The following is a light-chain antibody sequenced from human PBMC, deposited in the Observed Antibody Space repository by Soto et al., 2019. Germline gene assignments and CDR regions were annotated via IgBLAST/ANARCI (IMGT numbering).Light chain of an antibody. V-gene: IGLV2-8*01. CDR1: SSDVGGYNY. CDR3: SSYTGTKNFGV. CDR2: EVS. J-gene: IGLJ1*01. Sequence: QSALTQPPSASGSPGQSVTISCTGSSSDVGGYNYVSWYQQHPGKAPKLVIYEVSKRPSGVPDRFSGSKSGNTASLTVSGLQDEDEADYSCSSYTGTKNFGVFGPGTKLTVL.